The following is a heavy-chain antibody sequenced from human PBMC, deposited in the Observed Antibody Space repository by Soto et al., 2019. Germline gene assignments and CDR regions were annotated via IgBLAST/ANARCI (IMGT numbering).Heavy chain of an antibody. CDR3: ARHYSGQWLVHDAFDI. CDR1: GGTFSSYA. D-gene: IGHD6-19*01. Sequence: QVQLVQSGAEVKKPGSSVKVSCKASGGTFSSYAISWVRPAPGHRLEWMGGIIPIFGTAHYAQKFQGRVTITADESTSTAYMELSSLRSDDTAVYYCARHYSGQWLVHDAFDIWGQGTMVTVSS. V-gene: IGHV1-69*01. J-gene: IGHJ3*02. CDR2: IIPIFGTA.